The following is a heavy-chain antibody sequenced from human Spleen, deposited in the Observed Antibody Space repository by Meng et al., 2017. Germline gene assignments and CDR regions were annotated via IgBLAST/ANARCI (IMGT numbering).Heavy chain of an antibody. CDR2: VFYTGDT. CDR1: GGSISSYY. Sequence: GSLRLSCTVSGGSISSYYWSWIRQPPGKGLEWIGYVFYTGDTNYNPSLRSRVTISVDTSKNYFSLKLTSVTAADTAVYYCARVMELGWAYYYGMDVWGQGTTVTVSS. J-gene: IGHJ6*01. CDR3: ARVMELGWAYYYGMDV. V-gene: IGHV4-59*01. D-gene: IGHD7-27*01.